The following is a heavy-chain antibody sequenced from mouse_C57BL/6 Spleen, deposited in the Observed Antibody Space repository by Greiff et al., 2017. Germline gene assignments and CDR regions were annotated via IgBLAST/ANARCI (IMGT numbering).Heavy chain of an antibody. CDR1: GFTFSSYA. V-gene: IGHV5-4*01. J-gene: IGHJ2*01. CDR2: ISDGGSYT. Sequence: EVQGVESGGGLVKPGGSLKLSCAASGFTFSSYAMSWVRQTPEKRLEWVATISDGGSYTYYPDNVKGPFTIARDNAKNNLYLQMSHLQSEDTAMYYCARGMTTVVANFDYWGQGTTLTVSS. CDR3: ARGMTTVVANFDY. D-gene: IGHD1-1*01.